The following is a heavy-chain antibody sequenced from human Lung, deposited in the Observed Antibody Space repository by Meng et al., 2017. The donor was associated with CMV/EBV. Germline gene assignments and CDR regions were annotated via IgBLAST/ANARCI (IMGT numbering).Heavy chain of an antibody. J-gene: IGHJ5*02. CDR3: ARVGHCSSTSCYRANWFDP. CDR2: ISAYNGNT. Sequence: TFNSYGSSWGRQAPGQGLEWMGWISAYNGNTNYAQKLQGRVTMTTDTSTSTAYMELRSLRSDDTAVYYCARVGHCSSTSCYRANWFDPWGQGTLVTVSS. V-gene: IGHV1-18*01. D-gene: IGHD2-2*01. CDR1: TFNSYG.